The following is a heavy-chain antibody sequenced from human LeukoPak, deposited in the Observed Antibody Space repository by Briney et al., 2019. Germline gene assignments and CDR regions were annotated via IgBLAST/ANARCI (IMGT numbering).Heavy chain of an antibody. CDR3: ARALDSLGGLSLPDY. Sequence: ASVKVSCKASGYSFSNYAMNWVRQAPGQGLEFMGWIHPSTGNPAYAQGFSGRFVFSLDASVTTTYLQIGDLKAEDTAVYFCARALDSLGGLSLPDYWGQGTLVTVSS. V-gene: IGHV7-4-1*01. J-gene: IGHJ4*02. CDR2: IHPSTGNP. D-gene: IGHD3-16*02. CDR1: GYSFSNYA.